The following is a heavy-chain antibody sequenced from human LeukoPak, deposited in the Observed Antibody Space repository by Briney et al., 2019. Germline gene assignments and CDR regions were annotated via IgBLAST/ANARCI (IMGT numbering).Heavy chain of an antibody. Sequence: ASVKVSCKASGYTFTSYGISWMRQAPGQGLEWMGWISAYNGNTNYAQKLQGRVTMTTDTSTSTAYMELRSLRSDDTAVYYCARQEWFGEYVDYWGQGTLVTVSS. CDR1: GYTFTSYG. CDR2: ISAYNGNT. J-gene: IGHJ4*02. CDR3: ARQEWFGEYVDY. V-gene: IGHV1-18*01. D-gene: IGHD3-10*01.